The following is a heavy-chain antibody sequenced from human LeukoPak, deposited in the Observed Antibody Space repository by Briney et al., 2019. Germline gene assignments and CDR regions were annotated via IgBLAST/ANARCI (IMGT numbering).Heavy chain of an antibody. CDR2: ISGSGGST. CDR1: GFTFSSYA. V-gene: IGHV3-23*01. D-gene: IGHD3-10*01. CDR3: ARDPSGVTMVRGDAFDI. J-gene: IGHJ3*02. Sequence: GGSLRLSCAASGFTFSSYAMSWVRQAPGKGLEWVSAISGSGGSTYYADSVKGRFTISRDNSKNTLYLQMNSLRAEDTAVYYCARDPSGVTMVRGDAFDIWGQGTMVTVSS.